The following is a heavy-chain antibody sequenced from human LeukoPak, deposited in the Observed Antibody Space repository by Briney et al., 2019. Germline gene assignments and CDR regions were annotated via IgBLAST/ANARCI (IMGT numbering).Heavy chain of an antibody. CDR1: GGSISISSYY. Sequence: TSETLSLTCTVSGGSISISSYYWSWIRQSPGKGLEWIGYVFYSGKTDYSPSLRSRVSMSVDTSKNQFSLKVTSVTAADTAIYYCARDGGSGWYDYWGQGTLVTVSS. CDR3: ARDGGSGWYDY. J-gene: IGHJ4*02. V-gene: IGHV4-61*01. CDR2: VFYSGKT. D-gene: IGHD6-19*01.